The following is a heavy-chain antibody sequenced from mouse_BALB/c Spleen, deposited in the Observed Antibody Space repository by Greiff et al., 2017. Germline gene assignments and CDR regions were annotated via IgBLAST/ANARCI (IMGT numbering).Heavy chain of an antibody. CDR1: GYTFTDYV. D-gene: IGHD2-14*01. J-gene: IGHJ2*01. Sequence: QVQLKESGPELVKPGASVKMSCKASGYTFTDYVISWVKQRTGQGLEWIGEIYPGSGSTYYNEKFKGKATLTADKSSNTAYMQLSSLTSEDSAVYFCARSRRYSSFDYWGQGTTLTVSS. V-gene: IGHV1-77*01. CDR2: IYPGSGST. CDR3: ARSRRYSSFDY.